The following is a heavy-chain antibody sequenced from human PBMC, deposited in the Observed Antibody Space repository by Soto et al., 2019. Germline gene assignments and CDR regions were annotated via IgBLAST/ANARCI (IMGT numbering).Heavy chain of an antibody. D-gene: IGHD2-21*01. J-gene: IGHJ3*02. V-gene: IGHV4-39*01. CDR3: ARRVLFHVNAFDI. Sequence: QLQLQESGPGLVKPSETLSLTCTVSGGSISSSSYYWGWIRQPPGKGLEWIGSIYYSGSTYFNPSLKSRVPTSEDTSKNQFALQLSSVPAADTAVYYCARRVLFHVNAFDIWGQGTMVTVSS. CDR2: IYYSGST. CDR1: GGSISSSSYY.